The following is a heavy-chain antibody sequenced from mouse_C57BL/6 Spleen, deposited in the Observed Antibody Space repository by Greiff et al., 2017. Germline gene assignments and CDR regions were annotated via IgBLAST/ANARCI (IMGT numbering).Heavy chain of an antibody. CDR1: EYEFPSHD. CDR2: INSDGGST. CDR3: ASYDYDGWFAY. Sequence: VQLKQSGGGLVQPGESLKLSCESNEYEFPSHDMSWVRKTPEKRLELVAAINSDGGSTYYPGTMERRFIISRDNTKKTLYLQMSSLRSEDTALYYCASYDYDGWFAYWGQGTLVTVSA. V-gene: IGHV5-2*01. D-gene: IGHD2-4*01. J-gene: IGHJ3*01.